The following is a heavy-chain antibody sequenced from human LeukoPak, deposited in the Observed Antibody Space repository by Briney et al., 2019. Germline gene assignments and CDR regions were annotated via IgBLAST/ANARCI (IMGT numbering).Heavy chain of an antibody. CDR2: ISYDGSNK. V-gene: IGHV3-30-3*01. Sequence: GGSLRLSCAASGFTFSSYAMHWVRQAPGKGLEWVAVISYDGSNKYYADSVKGRFTISRDNSKNTLYLQMSSLRAEDTAVYYCARADIVVVPAAPDYWGQGTLVTVSS. CDR3: ARADIVVVPAAPDY. D-gene: IGHD2-2*01. CDR1: GFTFSSYA. J-gene: IGHJ4*02.